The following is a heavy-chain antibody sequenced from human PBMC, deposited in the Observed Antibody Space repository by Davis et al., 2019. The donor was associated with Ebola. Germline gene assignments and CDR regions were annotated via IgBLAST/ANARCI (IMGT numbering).Heavy chain of an antibody. V-gene: IGHV4-59*01. CDR3: ARDADCGGDCLGGTRGFGI. J-gene: IGHJ3*02. D-gene: IGHD2-21*01. CDR1: GGSMTSYH. CDR2: IYYTGGT. Sequence: PSETLSLTCTVSGGSMTSYHWNWIRQSPGKGLEWIGSIYYTGGTKYNPSLESRVTIAVDTSKNQFSLILNSVTAADTALYYCARDADCGGDCLGGTRGFGIWGQGTMVTVSS.